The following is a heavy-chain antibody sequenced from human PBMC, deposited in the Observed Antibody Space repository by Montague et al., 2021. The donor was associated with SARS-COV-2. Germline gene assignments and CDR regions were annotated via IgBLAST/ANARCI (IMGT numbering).Heavy chain of an antibody. CDR1: GFTVSSNY. CDR3: AREGGDAFDM. Sequence: SLRLSCSASGFTVSSNYMSWARQAPGKGLEWVSVIYTGGSTYYAXSVKGRFTISRDYSKNTLYLQMNRLRVEDTAVYYCAREGGDAFDMWGQGTMVTVSS. D-gene: IGHD3-16*01. V-gene: IGHV3-66*01. J-gene: IGHJ3*02. CDR2: IYTGGST.